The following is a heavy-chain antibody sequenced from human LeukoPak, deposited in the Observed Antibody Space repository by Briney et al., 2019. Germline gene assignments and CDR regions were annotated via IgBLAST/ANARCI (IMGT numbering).Heavy chain of an antibody. V-gene: IGHV1-24*01. CDR1: GYTLTELS. CDR2: FDPEDGET. Sequence: ASVKVSCKVSGYTLTELSMHWVRQAPGKGLEWMGGFDPEDGETIYAQKFQGRVTMTEDTSTDTAYMELSSLRSEDTAVYYCATDSGEQRHYYYYYGMDVWGQGTTVTVSS. CDR3: ATDSGEQRHYYYYYGMDV. J-gene: IGHJ6*02. D-gene: IGHD4-17*01.